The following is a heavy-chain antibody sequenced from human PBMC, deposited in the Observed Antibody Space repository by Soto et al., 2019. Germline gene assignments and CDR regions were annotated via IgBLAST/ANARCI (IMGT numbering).Heavy chain of an antibody. Sequence: QLVESGGGLVKPGGSVRLSCAASGFTFSNAWMSWFRQAPGKGLEWVGRIKNKLDGGTADYAAAVKGRFSISRDDSKSTLYQQMNSLKSDDTALYYCTSMNDRDAFDIWGQGTMVTVSS. J-gene: IGHJ3*02. CDR1: GFTFSNAW. CDR3: TSMNDRDAFDI. V-gene: IGHV3-15*01. CDR2: IKNKLDGGTA.